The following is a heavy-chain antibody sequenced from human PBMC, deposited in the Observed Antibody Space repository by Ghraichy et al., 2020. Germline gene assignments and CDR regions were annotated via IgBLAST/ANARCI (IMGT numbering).Heavy chain of an antibody. Sequence: ASVKVSCKASGYTFTGYYMHWVRQAPGQGLEWMGWINPNSGGTNYAQKFQGWVTMTRDTSISTAYMELSRLRSDDTAVYYCARDQRYCSSTSCYARGRMDVWGQGTTVTVSS. CDR2: INPNSGGT. CDR1: GYTFTGYY. CDR3: ARDQRYCSSTSCYARGRMDV. D-gene: IGHD2-2*01. V-gene: IGHV1-2*04. J-gene: IGHJ6*02.